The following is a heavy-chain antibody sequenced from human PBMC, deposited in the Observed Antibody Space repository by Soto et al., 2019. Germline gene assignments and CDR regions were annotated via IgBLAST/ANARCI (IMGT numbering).Heavy chain of an antibody. D-gene: IGHD2-15*01. CDR1: GFTFSTYW. Sequence: EVQLVESGGGLVQPGGSLRLSCAASGFTFSTYWMSWVRQAPGKGLEWVANIKQDGSEKYYVDSVMGRFTISRDNAKNSLYLQMNSLRAEDTAVYYCARIGYCSGGSCYHPADYWGQGTLVTVSS. V-gene: IGHV3-7*01. J-gene: IGHJ4*02. CDR2: IKQDGSEK. CDR3: ARIGYCSGGSCYHPADY.